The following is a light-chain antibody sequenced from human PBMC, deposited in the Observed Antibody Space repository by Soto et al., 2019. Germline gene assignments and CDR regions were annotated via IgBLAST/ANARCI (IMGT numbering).Light chain of an antibody. CDR2: DAS. J-gene: IGKJ1*01. V-gene: IGKV1-5*01. CDR3: QQYKDYTWT. CDR1: QSVDRY. Sequence: DIQMTQSPSTLSASVGDRVSITCRASQSVDRYLAWYQQKPGKATHLLIYDASSLESGVPSRFSGSGSGTEFTLTISSLQPDDFTTFYCQQYKDYTWTFGQGTKVDI.